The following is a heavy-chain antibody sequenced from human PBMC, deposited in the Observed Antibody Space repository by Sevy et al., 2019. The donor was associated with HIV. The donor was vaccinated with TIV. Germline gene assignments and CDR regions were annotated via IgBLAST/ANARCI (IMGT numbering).Heavy chain of an antibody. V-gene: IGHV3-11*01. CDR1: GFTFNDYN. J-gene: IGHJ5*02. CDR2: FSTSTSTTTI. Sequence: GGSLRLSCAASGFTFNDYNLSWIRQAPEKGLEWVSYFSTSTSTTTIYYADSVKGRFTISRDNAKNSIYLQMNSLRVDDTVVYYCARAAGWFDAWGQGTLVTVSS. CDR3: ARAAGWFDA.